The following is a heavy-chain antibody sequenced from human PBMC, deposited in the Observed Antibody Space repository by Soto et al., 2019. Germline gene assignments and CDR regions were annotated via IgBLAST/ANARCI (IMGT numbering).Heavy chain of an antibody. Sequence: QVQLVQSGAEVKKPGSSVTVSCKASGASFYSYTINWVRQAPGQGLEWMGGIVPVFGTPTYSQKFQGRVTITADETTSTAYMELSSLRSEDTAVYYCARDRWVTGRMPGASGDWGQGPLVTVSS. D-gene: IGHD2-21*02. J-gene: IGHJ4*02. CDR3: ARDRWVTGRMPGASGD. CDR1: GASFYSYT. CDR2: IVPVFGTP. V-gene: IGHV1-69*01.